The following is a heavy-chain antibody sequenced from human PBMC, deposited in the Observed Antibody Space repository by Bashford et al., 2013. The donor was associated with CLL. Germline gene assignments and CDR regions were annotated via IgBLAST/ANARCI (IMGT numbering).Heavy chain of an antibody. J-gene: IGHJ4*02. D-gene: IGHD6-19*01. V-gene: IGHV1-18*01. CDR1: GDTFTTYG. CDR3: ARGGAMADFNY. CDR2: ISAYNENT. Sequence: ASVKVSCKASGDTFTTYGVSWVRQAPGQGLEWMGWISAYNENTKFGQKFQGRVTMTTDASTNTAYMELRSLTSDDTAVYYCARGGAMADFNYWGQGTMVTVSS.